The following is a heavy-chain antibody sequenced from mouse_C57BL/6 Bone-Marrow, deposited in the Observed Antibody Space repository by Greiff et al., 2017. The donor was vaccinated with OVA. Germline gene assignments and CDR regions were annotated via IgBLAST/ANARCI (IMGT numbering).Heavy chain of an antibody. V-gene: IGHV5-6*01. CDR3: ARHKDSSGPPFAY. J-gene: IGHJ3*01. D-gene: IGHD3-2*02. CDR2: ISSGGSYN. Sequence: EVQRVESGGDLVKPGGSLKLSCAASGFTFSSYGMSWVRQTPDKRLEWVATISSGGSYNYYPDSVKGRFTISRDNAKNTLYLQMSSLKSEDTAMYYCARHKDSSGPPFAYWGQGTLVTVSA. CDR1: GFTFSSYG.